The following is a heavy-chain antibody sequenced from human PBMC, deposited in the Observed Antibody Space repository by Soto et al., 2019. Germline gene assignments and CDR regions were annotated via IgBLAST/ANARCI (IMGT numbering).Heavy chain of an antibody. J-gene: IGHJ6*02. D-gene: IGHD2-21*02. CDR2: MYNTGST. CDR1: GGTISRYY. Sequence: QVQLQESGPGLVKPSETLSLTCTVSGGTISRYYWSWIRQPPGKGLEWIGYMYNTGSTVYNPSFNSPVTISVDTSQHQFSLMLSSVTAADTAVYYCARDLWGYCGTDCYPLDVRGQETTVTVSS. V-gene: IGHV4-59*01. CDR3: ARDLWGYCGTDCYPLDV.